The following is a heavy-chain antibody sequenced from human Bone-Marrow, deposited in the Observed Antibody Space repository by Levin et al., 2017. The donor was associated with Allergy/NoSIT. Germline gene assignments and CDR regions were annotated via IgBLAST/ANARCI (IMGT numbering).Heavy chain of an antibody. V-gene: IGHV3-9*01. CDR3: AKASL. J-gene: IGHJ4*02. Sequence: GGSLRLSCTASGFTFEDLAMHWVRQPPGRGLEWVSGITWNSGSIGYADSVKGRFTITRDNANNVFYLQMNSLTPEDTALYYCAKASLWGQGTQVTVSS. CDR2: ITWNSGSI. CDR1: GFTFEDLA.